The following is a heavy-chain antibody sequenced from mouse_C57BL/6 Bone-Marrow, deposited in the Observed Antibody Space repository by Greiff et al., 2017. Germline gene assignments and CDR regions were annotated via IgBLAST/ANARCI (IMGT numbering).Heavy chain of an antibody. J-gene: IGHJ1*03. V-gene: IGHV1-64*01. Sequence: QVQLKESGAELVKPGASVKLSCKASGYTFTSYWMHWVKQRPGQGLEWIGMIHPNSGSTNYNEKFKSKATLTVDKSSSTAYMQLSSLTSEDSAVYYCARVNYDGYPYFDVWGTGTTVTVSS. CDR3: ARVNYDGYPYFDV. CDR1: GYTFTSYW. CDR2: IHPNSGST. D-gene: IGHD2-3*01.